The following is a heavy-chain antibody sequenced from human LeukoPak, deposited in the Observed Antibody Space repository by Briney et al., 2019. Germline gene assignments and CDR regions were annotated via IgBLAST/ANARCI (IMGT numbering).Heavy chain of an antibody. CDR2: ISSSSSTR. J-gene: IGHJ4*02. CDR1: GFTFSDYY. CDR3: AREPPHSYGYGTDY. D-gene: IGHD5-18*01. V-gene: IGHV3-11*04. Sequence: GGSLRLSCAASGFTFSDYYMSWIRQAPGKGLEWVSYISSSSSTRYYADSVKGRFTISRDNAKNSLYLQMNSLRDEDTAVYYCAREPPHSYGYGTDYWGQGTLVTVSS.